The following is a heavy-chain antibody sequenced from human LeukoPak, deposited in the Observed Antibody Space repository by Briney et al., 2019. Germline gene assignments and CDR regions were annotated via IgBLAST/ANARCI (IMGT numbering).Heavy chain of an antibody. CDR2: IYHTGST. V-gene: IGHV4-38-2*02. Sequence: SETLSLTCTVSDYSISSGYFWGWIRQPPGKGLEWFGSIYHTGSTYYNPSLKSRVTISVDTSKNQFSLKLSSVTAADTAVYYCARPYSSSWAYFDYWGQGTLVTVSS. J-gene: IGHJ4*02. CDR3: ARPYSSSWAYFDY. CDR1: DYSISSGYF. D-gene: IGHD6-13*01.